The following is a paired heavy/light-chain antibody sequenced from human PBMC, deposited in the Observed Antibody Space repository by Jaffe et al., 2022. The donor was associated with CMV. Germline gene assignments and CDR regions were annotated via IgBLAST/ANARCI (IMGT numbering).Heavy chain of an antibody. J-gene: IGHJ4*02. CDR1: GFTFSFYA. CDR3: AKDMGDGGSYSPFDY. CDR2: ISGSGAST. D-gene: IGHD1-26*01. Sequence: EVQLVESGGGLVQPGGSLRLSCAASGFTFSFYAMTWVRQAPGKGLEWVSTISGSGASTYYADSVKGRFTISRDNSKNTLYLQMNSLRAEDTAVYYCAKDMGDGGSYSPFDYWGQGTLVTVSS. V-gene: IGHV3-23*04.
Light chain of an antibody. V-gene: IGLV3-1*01. CDR2: QDS. J-gene: IGLJ3*02. Sequence: SYELTQPPSVSVSPGQTASISCSGDKLGDKYACWYQQKPGQSPVLVIYQDSKRPSGIPERFSGSNSGNTATLTISGTQAMDEADYYCQAWDSSTGVFGGGTKLTVL. CDR3: QAWDSSTGV. CDR1: KLGDKY.